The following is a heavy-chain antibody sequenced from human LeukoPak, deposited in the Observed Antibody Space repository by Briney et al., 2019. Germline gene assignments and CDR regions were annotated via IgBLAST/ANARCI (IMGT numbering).Heavy chain of an antibody. Sequence: SETLSLTCAVYGGSFSGYYWSWIRQPAGKGLEWIGRIYTSGSTNYNPSLKSRVTISVDTSKNQFSLKLSSVTAADTAVYYCARAGGHYDILTGYSDWGQGTLVTVSS. V-gene: IGHV4-59*10. CDR2: IYTSGST. CDR1: GGSFSGYY. D-gene: IGHD3-9*01. J-gene: IGHJ4*02. CDR3: ARAGGHYDILTGYSD.